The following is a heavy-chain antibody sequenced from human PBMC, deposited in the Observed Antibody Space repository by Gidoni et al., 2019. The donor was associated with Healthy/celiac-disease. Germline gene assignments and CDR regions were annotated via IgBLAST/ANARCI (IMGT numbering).Heavy chain of an antibody. V-gene: IGHV3-15*01. CDR3: TTLIWYSSSWYNAFDI. CDR2: IKSKTDGGTT. Sequence: EVQLVESGGGLVKPGGSLRLSCAASGFPFSNAWMSWVRQAPGKGLEWVGRIKSKTDGGTTDYAAPVKGRFTISRDDSKNTLYLQMNSLKTEDTAVYYCTTLIWYSSSWYNAFDIWGQGTMVTVSS. J-gene: IGHJ3*02. CDR1: GFPFSNAW. D-gene: IGHD6-13*01.